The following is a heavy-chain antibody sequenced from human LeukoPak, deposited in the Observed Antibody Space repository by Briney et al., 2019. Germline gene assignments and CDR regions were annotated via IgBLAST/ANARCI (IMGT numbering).Heavy chain of an antibody. D-gene: IGHD3-3*01. V-gene: IGHV4-34*01. CDR3: ARDIYDFWSAEPSDAFDI. J-gene: IGHJ3*02. CDR1: GGSFSGYY. CDR2: VNHSGST. Sequence: SETLSLTCAVYGGSFSGYYWSWIRQPPGKGLEWIGEVNHSGSTNYNPSLKSRVTISVDTSKNQFSLKLSSVTAADTAVYYCARDIYDFWSAEPSDAFDIWGQGTMVTVSS.